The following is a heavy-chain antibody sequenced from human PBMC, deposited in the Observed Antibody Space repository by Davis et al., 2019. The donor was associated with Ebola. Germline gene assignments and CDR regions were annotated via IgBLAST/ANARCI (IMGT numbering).Heavy chain of an antibody. CDR1: GFTFSSHS. J-gene: IGHJ4*02. Sequence: GESLKISCAATGFTFSSHSMSWVRQASGKGLEWVSSISSDSDYIYYADSAKGRFTISRDNAKNSLYLQMNSLRPEDTALYYCAKDKGMVGASYFDYWGQGTLVTVSS. V-gene: IGHV3-21*04. D-gene: IGHD1-26*01. CDR2: ISSDSDYI. CDR3: AKDKGMVGASYFDY.